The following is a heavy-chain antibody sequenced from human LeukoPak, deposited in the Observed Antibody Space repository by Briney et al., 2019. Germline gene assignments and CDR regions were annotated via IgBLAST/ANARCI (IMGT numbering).Heavy chain of an antibody. CDR3: ARLYSSGWYFGY. V-gene: IGHV3-30-3*01. CDR2: ILHDGSNK. D-gene: IGHD6-19*01. J-gene: IGHJ4*02. CDR1: GFTFSSYA. Sequence: GRSLRLSCAASGFTFSSYAMHWVRQAPGKGLEWVAAILHDGSNKYYADSVKGRFTISRDNSKNTLYLQMSSLRVEDTAVYYCARLYSSGWYFGYWGQGTLVTVSS.